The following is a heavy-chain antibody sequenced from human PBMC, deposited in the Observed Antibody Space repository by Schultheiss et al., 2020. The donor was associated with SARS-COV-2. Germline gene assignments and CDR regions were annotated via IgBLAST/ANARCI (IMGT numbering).Heavy chain of an antibody. V-gene: IGHV4-34*01. D-gene: IGHD2-2*01. CDR1: GGSFGGYY. Sequence: SETLSLTCAVYGGSFGGYYWSWIRQPPGKGLEWIGEINHSGTTNYNPSLKSRVTISVDTSKNQFSLKLSSVTAADTAVYYCARIRVRCGSASCHHYYYYGMDAWGQGNTVTVSS. CDR2: INHSGTT. J-gene: IGHJ6*02. CDR3: ARIRVRCGSASCHHYYYYGMDA.